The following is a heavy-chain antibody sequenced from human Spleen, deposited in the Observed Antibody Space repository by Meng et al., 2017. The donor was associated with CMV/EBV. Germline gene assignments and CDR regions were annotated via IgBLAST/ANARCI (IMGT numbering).Heavy chain of an antibody. V-gene: IGHV3-48*04. Sequence: GESLKISCAASGFTFNSYSMNWVRQAPGKGLEWVSYISRSSSTIYYADSVKGRFTISRDNAKNSLYLQMNTLRAEDTAVYYCARGPYSGYAEHYWGQGTLVTVSS. CDR1: GFTFNSYS. CDR3: ARGPYSGYAEHY. D-gene: IGHD5-12*01. CDR2: ISRSSSTI. J-gene: IGHJ4*02.